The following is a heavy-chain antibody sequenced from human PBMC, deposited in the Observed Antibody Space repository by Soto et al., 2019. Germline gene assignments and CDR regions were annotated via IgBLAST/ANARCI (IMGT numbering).Heavy chain of an antibody. V-gene: IGHV1-69*01. CDR3: ASPLGIPYGGGDCASRAFDI. CDR2: VIPIFGTA. Sequence: QVQLVQSGAEVKKPGSSVKVSCKASGGTFSSYAISWVRQAPGQGLEWMGGVIPIFGTANYAQKFQGRVTITAAESTSTAYMELSSLRSEDTAVYYCASPLGIPYGGGDCASRAFDIWGQGTMVTVSS. J-gene: IGHJ3*02. CDR1: GGTFSSYA. D-gene: IGHD2-21*02.